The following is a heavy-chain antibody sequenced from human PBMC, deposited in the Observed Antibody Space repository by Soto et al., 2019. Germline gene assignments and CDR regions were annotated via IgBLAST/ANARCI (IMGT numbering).Heavy chain of an antibody. D-gene: IGHD2-15*01. CDR3: AKEHVAATTYYFDY. V-gene: IGHV3-9*01. Sequence: GGSLRLSCAASGFTFDDYAMHWVRQAPGKGLEWVSGISWNSGSIGYADSVKGRFTISRDNAKNSLYLQMNSLRAEDTALYYCAKEHVAATTYYFDYWGQGTLVTVPQ. J-gene: IGHJ4*02. CDR1: GFTFDDYA. CDR2: ISWNSGSI.